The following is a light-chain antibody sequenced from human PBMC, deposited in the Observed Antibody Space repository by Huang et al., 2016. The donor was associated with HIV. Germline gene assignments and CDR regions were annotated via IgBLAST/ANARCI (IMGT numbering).Light chain of an antibody. CDR2: VAS. J-gene: IGKJ4*01. CDR1: QNIGTN. V-gene: IGKV3-15*01. CDR3: QHYNNWPPLT. Sequence: EIVLRQFPATVSVSPGEGATLSCRASQNIGTNLAWYQQRPGQAPRLLIYVASTRATGVPARFSGSGSGTEFTLTLSSLQSEDLATYYCQHYNNWPPLTFGGGTKV.